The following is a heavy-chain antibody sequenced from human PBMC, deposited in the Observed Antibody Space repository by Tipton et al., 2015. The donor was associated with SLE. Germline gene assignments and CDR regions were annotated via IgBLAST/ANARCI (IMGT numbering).Heavy chain of an antibody. D-gene: IGHD6-19*01. Sequence: SLRLSCAASGFTFSSYAMSWVRQAPGKGLEWVSAISGSGGSTYYTDSVKGRFTISRDNSKNTLYLQMNSLRAEDTAVYYCASPSYSSGWYNFDYWGQGTLVTVPS. CDR3: ASPSYSSGWYNFDY. J-gene: IGHJ4*02. CDR1: GFTFSSYA. CDR2: ISGSGGST. V-gene: IGHV3-23*01.